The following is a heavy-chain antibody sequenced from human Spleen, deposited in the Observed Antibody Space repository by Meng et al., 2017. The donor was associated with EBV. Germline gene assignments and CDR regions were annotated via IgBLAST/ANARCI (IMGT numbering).Heavy chain of an antibody. CDR1: IDCIRSGGS. CDR2: IEHRGGA. V-gene: IGHV4-38-2*01. D-gene: IGHD3-22*01. J-gene: IGHJ4*02. CDR3: ARAEYDFDSSGYYFDY. Sequence: AQLLVPALALLEPSRTLSLTCGGSIDCIRSGGSWGGFRQPTGKEMERIRTIEHRGGAYYTPSIKSRVAITVDTAKNQFSLKLSSVTAADTAVYYCARAEYDFDSSGYYFDYWGQGTLVTVSS.